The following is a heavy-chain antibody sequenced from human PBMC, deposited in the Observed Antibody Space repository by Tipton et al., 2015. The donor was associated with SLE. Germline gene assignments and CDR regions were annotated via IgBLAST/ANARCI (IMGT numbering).Heavy chain of an antibody. CDR1: GYSISSGYY. V-gene: IGHV4-61*09. J-gene: IGHJ6*02. D-gene: IGHD1-26*01. CDR2: CYIGGTT. Sequence: TLSLTCAVSGYSISSGYYWTWIRQPAGKGLEWIGHCYIGGTTNYNPSLKSRITISQDTSKDQFSLRLTSVTAADTAVYYCARGYRGMDVWGQGTTVTV. CDR3: ARGYRGMDV.